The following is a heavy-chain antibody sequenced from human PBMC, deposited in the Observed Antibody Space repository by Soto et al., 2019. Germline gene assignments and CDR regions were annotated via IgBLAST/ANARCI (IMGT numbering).Heavy chain of an antibody. Sequence: PGGSLRLSCAASGFTFSSYGMTFSSYAMSWVRQAPGKGLEWVSTISSSGSTIYYADSVKGRFTISRDNAKNSLYLQMNSLRAEDTAVYYCARMGIAARPFDYWGQGTLVTVSS. CDR3: ARMGIAARPFDY. CDR1: GFTFSSYG. CDR2: ISSSGSTI. J-gene: IGHJ4*02. D-gene: IGHD6-6*01. V-gene: IGHV3-48*04.